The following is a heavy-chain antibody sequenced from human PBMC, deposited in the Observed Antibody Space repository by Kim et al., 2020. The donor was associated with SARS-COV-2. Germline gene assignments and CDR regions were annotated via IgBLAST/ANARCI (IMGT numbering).Heavy chain of an antibody. CDR3: ARGHWRRSGGQDLMESYSDY. CDR1: GASLSNNN. D-gene: IGHD3-10*01. J-gene: IGHJ4*02. Sequence: SETLSLTCTVFGASLSNNNWSWVRQAPGKGLQWLGELNFSGNVDYNPSLMSRVTMSLDTSKNQFYLRLASVTDADTAVYYCARGHWRRSGGQDLMESYSDYWGEGTLVTVSS. CDR2: LNFSGNV. V-gene: IGHV4-34*01.